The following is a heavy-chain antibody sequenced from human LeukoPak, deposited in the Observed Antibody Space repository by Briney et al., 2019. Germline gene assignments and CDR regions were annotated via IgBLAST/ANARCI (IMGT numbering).Heavy chain of an antibody. CDR2: ISSSSSYI. CDR1: GYTFSSYS. Sequence: GGSLRLSCAASGYTFSSYSMNWVRQAPGKGLEWVSSISSSSSYIYYADSVKGRFTISRDNAKNSLYLQMNSLRAEDTAVYYCARGADRDGYNYGSSFDYWGQGTLVTVSS. CDR3: ARGADRDGYNYGSSFDY. D-gene: IGHD5-24*01. V-gene: IGHV3-21*01. J-gene: IGHJ4*02.